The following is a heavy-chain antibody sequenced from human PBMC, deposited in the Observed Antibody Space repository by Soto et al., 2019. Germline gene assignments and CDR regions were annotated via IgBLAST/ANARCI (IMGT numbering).Heavy chain of an antibody. CDR2: IIPILDIA. CDR3: AAGGHGAFDI. J-gene: IGHJ3*02. V-gene: IGHV1-69*02. CDR1: GGTFSSYT. Sequence: QVQLVQSGAEVKKPGSSVKVSCKASGGTFSSYTISWVRQAPGQGLEWMGRIIPILDIANYAQKFQGRVTITADNSTSTAYMEVSSLRSEDTAVYYCAAGGHGAFDIWGQGTMVTVSS. D-gene: IGHD1-26*01.